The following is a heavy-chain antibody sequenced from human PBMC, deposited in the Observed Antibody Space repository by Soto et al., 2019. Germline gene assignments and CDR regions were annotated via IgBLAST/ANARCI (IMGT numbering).Heavy chain of an antibody. V-gene: IGHV1-8*01. Sequence: ASVKVSCKASGYTFTSYDINWVRQATGQGLEWMGWMNPNSGNTGYAQKFQGTVTMTRNTSISTAYMELSSLRSEDTAVYYCAAHIQGIYFQHWGQGTLVTVSS. CDR3: AAHIQGIYFQH. D-gene: IGHD2-21*01. CDR2: MNPNSGNT. J-gene: IGHJ1*01. CDR1: GYTFTSYD.